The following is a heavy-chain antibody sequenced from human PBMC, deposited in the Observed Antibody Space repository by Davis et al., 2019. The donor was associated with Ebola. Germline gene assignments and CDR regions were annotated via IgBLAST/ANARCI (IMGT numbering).Heavy chain of an antibody. V-gene: IGHV1-69*13. CDR3: ARAPPGGWLQLLDY. CDR2: IIPIFGTA. J-gene: IGHJ4*02. CDR1: GGTFSSYA. Sequence: AASVKVSCKASGGTFSSYAISWVRQAPGQGLEWMGGIIPIFGTANYAQKFQGRVTITADESTSTAYMELSSLRSEGTAVYYCARAPPGGWLQLLDYWGQGTLVTVSS. D-gene: IGHD5-24*01.